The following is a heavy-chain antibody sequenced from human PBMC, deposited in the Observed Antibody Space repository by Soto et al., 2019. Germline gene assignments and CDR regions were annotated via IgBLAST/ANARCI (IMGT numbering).Heavy chain of an antibody. CDR1: GYTFTGYY. Sequence: ASVKVSCKASGYTFTGYYMHWVRQAPGQGLEWMGWINPNSGGTNYAQKFQGRVTMTRDTSISTAYMELSRLRSDDTAVYYCARDIVVVPAGYYYYGMDVWGQGTTVTVSS. D-gene: IGHD2-2*01. CDR3: ARDIVVVPAGYYYYGMDV. CDR2: INPNSGGT. J-gene: IGHJ6*02. V-gene: IGHV1-2*02.